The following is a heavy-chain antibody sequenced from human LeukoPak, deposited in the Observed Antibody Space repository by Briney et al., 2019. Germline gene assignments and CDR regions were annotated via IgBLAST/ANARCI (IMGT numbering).Heavy chain of an antibody. D-gene: IGHD3-3*01. V-gene: IGHV3-30*02. CDR2: IRYDGSDK. J-gene: IGHJ4*02. Sequence: GGSLRLSCAASGFTFNTYGMSWVRQAPGKGLEGVAFIRYDGSDKYYADSVKGRFTISRDNSKSTLYMQMNSLRTEDTAVYYCAKDFWSGYSPSYYFDYWGQGTLVTVSS. CDR1: GFTFNTYG. CDR3: AKDFWSGYSPSYYFDY.